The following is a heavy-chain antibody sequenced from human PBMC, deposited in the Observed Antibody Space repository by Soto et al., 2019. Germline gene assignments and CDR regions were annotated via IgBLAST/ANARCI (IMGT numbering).Heavy chain of an antibody. CDR1: GGSISSGGYY. J-gene: IGHJ6*02. V-gene: IGHV4-31*03. Sequence: SETLSLTCTVSGGSISSGGYYWSWIRQHPGKGLEWIGYIYYSGSTYYNPSLKSRVTISVDTSKNQFSLKLSSVTAADTAVYYCARDRVPFMDYYDSSGPRGYYYYYYGMDVWGQGTTVTVSS. CDR2: IYYSGST. CDR3: ARDRVPFMDYYDSSGPRGYYYYYYGMDV. D-gene: IGHD3-22*01.